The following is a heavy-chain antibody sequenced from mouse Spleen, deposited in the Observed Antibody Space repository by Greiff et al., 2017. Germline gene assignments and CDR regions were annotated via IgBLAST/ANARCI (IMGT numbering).Heavy chain of an antibody. CDR2: IRNKANGYTT. CDR1: GFTFTDYY. V-gene: IGHV7-3*01. CDR3: ARRYDAWYFDV. J-gene: IGHJ1*01. D-gene: IGHD2-14*01. Sequence: EVKLVESGGGLVQPGGSLSLSCAASGFTFTDYYMSWVRQPPGKALEWLGFIRNKANGYTTEYSASVKGRFTISRDNSQSILYLQMNALRAEDSATYYCARRYDAWYFDVWGAGTTVTVSS.